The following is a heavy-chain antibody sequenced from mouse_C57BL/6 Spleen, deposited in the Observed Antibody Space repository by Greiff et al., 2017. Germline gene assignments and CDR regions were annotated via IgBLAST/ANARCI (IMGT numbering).Heavy chain of an antibody. J-gene: IGHJ2*01. CDR3: ARGAYYDFDY. Sequence: VQLQQSGPELVKPGASVKISCKASGYAFSSSWMNWVKQRPGKGLEWIGRIYPGDGDTNYNGKFKGKATLTADKSSSPAYMQRSSLTSEDSAVYFCARGAYYDFDYWGQGTTLTVSS. D-gene: IGHD1-1*01. CDR1: GYAFSSSW. V-gene: IGHV1-82*01. CDR2: IYPGDGDT.